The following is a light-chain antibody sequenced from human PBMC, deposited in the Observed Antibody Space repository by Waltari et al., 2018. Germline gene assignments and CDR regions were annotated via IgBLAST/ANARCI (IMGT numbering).Light chain of an antibody. CDR3: QHYYTSPPT. J-gene: IGKJ4*01. Sequence: DIVMTQSPDSLAVSLGERATFNCTSSQSVLSSSDNKNYLAWYQQKPGQPPKLFIYWSSTRESGVPDRFSGSGSGTDFALTISSLQAEDVAVYYCQHYYTSPPTFGGGTKVEIK. CDR2: WSS. CDR1: QSVLSSSDNKNY. V-gene: IGKV4-1*01.